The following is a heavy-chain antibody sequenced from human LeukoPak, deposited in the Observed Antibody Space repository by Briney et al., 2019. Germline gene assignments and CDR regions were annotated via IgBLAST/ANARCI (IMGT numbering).Heavy chain of an antibody. CDR2: FDPEDGET. CDR1: GYTLTELS. D-gene: IGHD3-22*01. J-gene: IGHJ4*02. V-gene: IGHV1-24*01. CDR3: ATDRPYDSSGYYYGGFYY. Sequence: ASVKVSCEVSGYTLTELSMHWVRQAPGKGLEWMGGFDPEDGETIYAQKFQGRVTMTEDTSTDTAYMELSSLRSEDTAVYYCATDRPYDSSGYYYGGFYYWGQGTLVTVSS.